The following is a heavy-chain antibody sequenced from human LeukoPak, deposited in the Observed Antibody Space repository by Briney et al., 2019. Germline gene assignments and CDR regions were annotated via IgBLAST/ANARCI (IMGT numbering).Heavy chain of an antibody. V-gene: IGHV1-8*01. D-gene: IGHD6-13*01. CDR1: GYTFTSND. CDR2: MNPNSGNT. CDR3: ARGTVCGSGGKCSGSWYYDY. Sequence: ASVTVSCKASGYTFTSNDINWVRQAPGQGLEWMGWMNPNSGNTGYAQKFQGRVAMTRNTSISTAYMELSSLRSEDTAVYYCARGTVCGSGGKCSGSWYYDYWGQGTLVTVSS. J-gene: IGHJ4*02.